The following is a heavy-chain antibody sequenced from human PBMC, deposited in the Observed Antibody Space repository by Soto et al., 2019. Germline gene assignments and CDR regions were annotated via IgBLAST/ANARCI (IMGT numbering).Heavy chain of an antibody. J-gene: IGHJ6*03. Sequence: PSETLSLTCTVSGGSITSDYWTWIRQPPGKGLEWIGYIYYSGSTNYNPSLKSRVTISVDTSKNQFSLNLSSVTAADTAVYYCARRRGYYYYMDFWGKGTTVTVSS. CDR3: ARRRGYYYYMDF. V-gene: IGHV4-59*08. CDR2: IYYSGST. CDR1: GGSITSDY.